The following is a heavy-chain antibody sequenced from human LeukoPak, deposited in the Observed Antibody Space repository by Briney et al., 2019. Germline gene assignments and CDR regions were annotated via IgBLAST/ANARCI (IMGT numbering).Heavy chain of an antibody. Sequence: GESLKISCKGSGYSFATYWIGWVRQMPRKGLEWMGIIYPGDSHTRYSPSFQGQVTISADKSISTAYLQWSSLKASDTAMYYCAISIANWFDPWGQGTLVTVSS. V-gene: IGHV5-51*01. CDR1: GYSFATYW. CDR3: AISIANWFDP. J-gene: IGHJ5*02. CDR2: IYPGDSHT.